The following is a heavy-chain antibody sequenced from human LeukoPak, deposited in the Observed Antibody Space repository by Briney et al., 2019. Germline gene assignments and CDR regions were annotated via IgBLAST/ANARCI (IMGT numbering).Heavy chain of an antibody. J-gene: IGHJ6*02. V-gene: IGHV6-1*01. CDR3: ARQSSTDYYYYGLNV. CDR2: TYYRSKWHY. D-gene: IGHD1-1*01. CDR1: GDRVSSNCAA. Sequence: LSQTLSLTCVISGDRVSSNCAAWNWIRQSPSRGLEWLGRTYYRSKWHYDYAESVKRRITVNPDTSKNQFSLQLNSVTPEDTAVYYCARQSSTDYYYYGLNVWGQGTTVAVSS.